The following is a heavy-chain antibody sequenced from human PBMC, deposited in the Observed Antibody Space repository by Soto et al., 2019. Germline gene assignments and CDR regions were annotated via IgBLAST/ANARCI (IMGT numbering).Heavy chain of an antibody. J-gene: IGHJ3*02. D-gene: IGHD6-19*01. V-gene: IGHV6-1*01. CDR3: ARAWGAVAATDYDAFDI. CDR1: GDSVSSNSAA. CDR2: TYYRSKWYN. Sequence: SQTLSLTCAISGDSVSSNSAAWNWIRQSPSRGLEWLGRTYYRSKWYNDYAVSVKSRITINPDTSKNQFSLQLNSVTPEDTAVYYCARAWGAVAATDYDAFDIWGQGTMVTVSS.